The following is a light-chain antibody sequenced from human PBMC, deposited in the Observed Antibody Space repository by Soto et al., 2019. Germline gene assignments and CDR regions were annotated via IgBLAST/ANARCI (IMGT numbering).Light chain of an antibody. CDR1: QSVSSSY. J-gene: IGKJ1*01. CDR2: GAS. Sequence: EIVLTQSPGTLSLSPGERATLSCRASQSVSSSYLAWYQQKPGQAPRLLIYGASSRATGIPDRFSGSGAGTDFTPSISRLEPEDFAVYYCQQYGSSPYVTFGQGTKVEIK. V-gene: IGKV3-20*01. CDR3: QQYGSSPYVT.